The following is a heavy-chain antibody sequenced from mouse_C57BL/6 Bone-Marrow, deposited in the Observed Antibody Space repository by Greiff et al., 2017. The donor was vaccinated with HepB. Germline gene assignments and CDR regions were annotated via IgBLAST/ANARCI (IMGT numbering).Heavy chain of an antibody. CDR3: ARGRQLRHVDY. D-gene: IGHD3-2*02. CDR1: GFTFSSYA. Sequence: EVQVVESGGGLVKPGGSLKLSCAASGFTFSSYAMSWVRQTPEKRLEWVATISDGGSYTYYPDNVKGRFTISRDNAKNNLYLQMSHLKSEDTARYYCARGRQLRHVDYWGKGTTLTVSS. J-gene: IGHJ2*01. CDR2: ISDGGSYT. V-gene: IGHV5-4*01.